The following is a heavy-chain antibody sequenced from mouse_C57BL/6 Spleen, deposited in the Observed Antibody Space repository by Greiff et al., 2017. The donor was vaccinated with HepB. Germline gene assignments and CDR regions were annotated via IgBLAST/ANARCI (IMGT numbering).Heavy chain of an antibody. D-gene: IGHD1-1*01. CDR2: IYPGSGST. CDR1: GYTFTSYW. Sequence: VQLKQPGAELVKPGASVKMSCKASGYTFTSYWITWVKQRPGQGLEWIGDIYPGSGSTNYNEKFKSKATLTVDTSSSTAYMQLSSLTSEDSAVYYVARGNYYGSSPAWFAYWGQGTLVTVSA. V-gene: IGHV1-55*01. J-gene: IGHJ3*01. CDR3: ARGNYYGSSPAWFAY.